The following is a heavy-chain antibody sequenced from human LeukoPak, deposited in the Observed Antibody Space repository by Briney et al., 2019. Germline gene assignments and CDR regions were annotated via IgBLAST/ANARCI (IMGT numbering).Heavy chain of an antibody. J-gene: IGHJ4*02. CDR2: INHSGST. Sequence: SETLSLTCAVYGGSFSGYYWSWIRQPPGKGLEWIGEINHSGSTNYNPSLKSRVTISVDTSKNQFSLKLSSVTAADTAVYYCARHSLHIAVAGDYFDYWGQGTLVTVSS. V-gene: IGHV4-34*01. CDR3: ARHSLHIAVAGDYFDY. CDR1: GGSFSGYY. D-gene: IGHD6-19*01.